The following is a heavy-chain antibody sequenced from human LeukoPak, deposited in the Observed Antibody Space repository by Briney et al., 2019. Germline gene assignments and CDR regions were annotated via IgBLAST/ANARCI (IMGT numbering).Heavy chain of an antibody. Sequence: ASVKVSCKASGYTFTSYDINWVRQAPGQALEWMGWMNPNSGNTGYAQKFQGRVTMTRNTSISTAYMELSSLRSEDTAVYYCARGRIFGVVIHDYWGQGTLVTVSS. CDR1: GYTFTSYD. V-gene: IGHV1-8*01. CDR2: MNPNSGNT. J-gene: IGHJ4*02. CDR3: ARGRIFGVVIHDY. D-gene: IGHD3-3*01.